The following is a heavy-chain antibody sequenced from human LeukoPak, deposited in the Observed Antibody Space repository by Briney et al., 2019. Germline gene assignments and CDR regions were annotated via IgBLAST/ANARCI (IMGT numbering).Heavy chain of an antibody. D-gene: IGHD2-2*01. V-gene: IGHV3-11*04. J-gene: IGHJ4*02. CDR3: ARMFDCSSTSCAFYFDY. Sequence: GGSLRLSCAASGFTFSDYYMSWIRQAPGKGLEWVSYISTSGNTIYYAGSVRGRFTISRDNAKNSLYLQMNSLRAEDTAVYYCARMFDCSSTSCAFYFDYWGRGTLVTVSS. CDR1: GFTFSDYY. CDR2: ISTSGNTI.